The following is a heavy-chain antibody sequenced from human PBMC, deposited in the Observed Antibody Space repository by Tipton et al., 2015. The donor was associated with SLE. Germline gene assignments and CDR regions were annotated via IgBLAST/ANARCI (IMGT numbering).Heavy chain of an antibody. CDR2: IYTSGST. Sequence: TLSLTCTVSGGSISSGSYYWSWIRLPAGKGLEWIGHIYTSGSTNYNPSLKSRVTISVDTSKNQFSLKLSSVTAADTAVYYCARDTVGWYSGAFDIWGQGTMVTVSS. CDR3: ARDTVGWYSGAFDI. V-gene: IGHV4-61*09. CDR1: GGSISSGSYY. J-gene: IGHJ3*02. D-gene: IGHD4-23*01.